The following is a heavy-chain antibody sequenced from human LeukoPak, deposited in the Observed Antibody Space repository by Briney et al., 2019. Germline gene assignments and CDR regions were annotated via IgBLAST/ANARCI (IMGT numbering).Heavy chain of an antibody. D-gene: IGHD2-2*01. V-gene: IGHV5-51*01. CDR2: IFPGDSDT. CDR3: ARRPYCSSTSCYLAFHI. Sequence: GESLKISCKGSGYSFTNYWIGWVRQMPGKGLEWMGIIFPGDSDTRYSPSFQGQVTISADKSINTAYLQLSSLKASDTAMYYCARRPYCSSTSCYLAFHIWGQGTMVTVSS. CDR1: GYSFTNYW. J-gene: IGHJ3*02.